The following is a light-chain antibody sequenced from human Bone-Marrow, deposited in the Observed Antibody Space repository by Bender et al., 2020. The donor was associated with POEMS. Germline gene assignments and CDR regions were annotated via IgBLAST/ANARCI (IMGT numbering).Light chain of an antibody. J-gene: IGLJ3*02. V-gene: IGLV2-11*01. CDR1: SSDVGGFNS. Sequence: QSALTQPHSVSGSPGQSVTISCTGTSSDVGGFNSVSWYQQHPGKAPKLIIYGVTKRPTGVPDRFSGSKSGNTASLAISGLQSEDEADYYCAVWDDSLNGWVFGGGTKLTVL. CDR3: AVWDDSLNGWV. CDR2: GVT.